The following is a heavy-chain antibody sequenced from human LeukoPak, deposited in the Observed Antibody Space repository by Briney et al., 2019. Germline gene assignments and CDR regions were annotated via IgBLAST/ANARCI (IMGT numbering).Heavy chain of an antibody. J-gene: IGHJ4*02. Sequence: SETLSLTCTVSGGSISSYYWSWIRQPPGKGLEWIGYIYYSGSTNYNPSLKSRVTISVDTSKNQFSLKLSSVTAADTAVYYCARDPSFDYWGKGTLVTVSS. CDR2: IYYSGST. CDR3: ARDPSFDY. CDR1: GGSISSYY. V-gene: IGHV4-59*01.